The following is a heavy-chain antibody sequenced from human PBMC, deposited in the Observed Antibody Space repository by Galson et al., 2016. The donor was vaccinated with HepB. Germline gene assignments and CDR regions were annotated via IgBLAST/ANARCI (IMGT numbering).Heavy chain of an antibody. Sequence: TLSLTCTVSGGSISSGGYYWSWIRQHPGKGLEWIGYIYHSGSTCYNPSLKSRVSISVDTSKNQFSLRLSSVTAADTAVYYCARDRSSGSGNFGYWGLGTLVTVSS. J-gene: IGHJ4*02. V-gene: IGHV4-31*03. CDR3: ARDRSSGSGNFGY. CDR2: IYHSGST. CDR1: GGSISSGGYY. D-gene: IGHD3-10*01.